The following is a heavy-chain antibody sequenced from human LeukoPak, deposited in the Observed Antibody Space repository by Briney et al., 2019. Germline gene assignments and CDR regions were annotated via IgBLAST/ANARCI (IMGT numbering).Heavy chain of an antibody. CDR1: GGTFSSYA. CDR3: ARDRQIVVVPVAIPYYYYMDV. Sequence: SVKVSCKASGGTFSSYAISWVRQAPGQGLEWMGRIIPILGIANYAQKFQGRVTITTDESTSTAYMELSSLRSEDTAVYYCARDRQIVVVPVAIPYYYYMDVWGKGTTVTVSS. V-gene: IGHV1-69*04. CDR2: IIPILGIA. J-gene: IGHJ6*03. D-gene: IGHD2-2*01.